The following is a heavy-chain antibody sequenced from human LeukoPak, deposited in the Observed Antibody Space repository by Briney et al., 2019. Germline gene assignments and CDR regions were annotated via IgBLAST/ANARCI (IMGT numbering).Heavy chain of an antibody. J-gene: IGHJ4*02. CDR3: ARASSDGVVPAATSFDC. V-gene: IGHV3-66*01. D-gene: IGHD2-2*01. CDR1: GFTFSDYY. Sequence: GGSLRLSCAASGFTFSDYYMSWVRQAPGKGLEWVSVIYSGGATYYADSVKGRFTISRDKSKNTWYLQMNSLRAEDTAVYYCARASSDGVVPAATSFDCWGQGTLVTVSS. CDR2: IYSGGAT.